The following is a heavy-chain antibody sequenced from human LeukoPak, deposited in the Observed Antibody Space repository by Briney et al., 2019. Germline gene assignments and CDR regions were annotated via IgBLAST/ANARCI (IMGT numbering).Heavy chain of an antibody. V-gene: IGHV1-18*01. CDR1: GYTFTTSG. Sequence: ASVKVSCKASGYTFTTSGISWVRQAPGQGLEWMGWISPYNGNTNYAQKVQGRVTMTTDTSTSTAYMELRSLRSDDTAVYYCAREVWFGELSERTLDYWGQGTLVTVSS. CDR2: ISPYNGNT. CDR3: AREVWFGELSERTLDY. J-gene: IGHJ4*02. D-gene: IGHD3-10*01.